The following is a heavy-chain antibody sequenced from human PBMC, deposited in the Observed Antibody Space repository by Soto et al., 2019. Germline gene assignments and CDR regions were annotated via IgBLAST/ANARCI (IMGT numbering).Heavy chain of an antibody. J-gene: IGHJ6*02. CDR3: ARGGGPYSRGCFYYYYGMDV. Sequence: PSQTLSLTCAISGDSVSSNSAAWNWIRQSPSRGLEWLGRTYYRSKWYNDYAVSVKSRITINPDTSKNQFSLQLNSVTPEATAEDYCARGGGPYSRGCFYYYYGMDVGAQGTRVTVSS. CDR2: TYYRSKWYN. D-gene: IGHD6-13*01. CDR1: GDSVSSNSAA. V-gene: IGHV6-1*01.